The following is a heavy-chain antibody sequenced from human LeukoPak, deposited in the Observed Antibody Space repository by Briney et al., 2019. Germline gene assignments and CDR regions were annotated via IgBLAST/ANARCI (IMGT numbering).Heavy chain of an antibody. J-gene: IGHJ6*04. CDR2: IIPMLGKT. CDR3: ARNRIVSVTAFLPDYYYYGMDV. D-gene: IGHD2-21*02. Sequence: SVKVSCKGSGGTFNRYGISWVRQAPGQGLEWMGGIIPMLGKTKYAQKFQGRVTITADKSTGTAYMEMSSLRSEDTAVYYCARNRIVSVTAFLPDYYYYGMDVWGKGTTVTVSS. CDR1: GGTFNRYG. V-gene: IGHV1-69*04.